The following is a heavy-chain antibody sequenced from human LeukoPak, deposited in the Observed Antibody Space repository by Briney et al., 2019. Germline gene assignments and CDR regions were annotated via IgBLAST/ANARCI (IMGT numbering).Heavy chain of an antibody. CDR2: ISWDGGST. Sequence: PGGSLRLSCAASGFTFDDYAMHWVRQAPGKGLEWVSLISWDGGSTYYADSVKGRFTISRDNSKNSLYLQMNSLRAEDTALYYCAKGLEGDILTGYYGMDVWGKGTTVTASS. CDR1: GFTFDDYA. V-gene: IGHV3-43D*04. J-gene: IGHJ6*04. CDR3: AKGLEGDILTGYYGMDV. D-gene: IGHD3-9*01.